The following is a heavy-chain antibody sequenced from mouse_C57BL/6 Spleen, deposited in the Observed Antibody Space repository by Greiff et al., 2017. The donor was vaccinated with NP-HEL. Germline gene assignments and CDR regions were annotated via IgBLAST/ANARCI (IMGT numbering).Heavy chain of an antibody. CDR3: ARESYGGYFDV. CDR2: IYPGSGNT. Sequence: QVTLKVSGAELVRPGASVKLSCKASGYTFTDYYINWVKQRPGQGLEWIARIYPGSGNTYYNEKFKGKATLTAEKSSSTAYMQLSSLTSEDSAVYFCARESYGGYFDVWGTGTTVTVSS. V-gene: IGHV1-76*01. D-gene: IGHD1-1*01. J-gene: IGHJ1*03. CDR1: GYTFTDYY.